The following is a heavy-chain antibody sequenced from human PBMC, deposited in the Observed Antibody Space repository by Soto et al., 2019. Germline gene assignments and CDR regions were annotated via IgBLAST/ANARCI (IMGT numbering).Heavy chain of an antibody. CDR2: ISGSSGNA. CDR1: SYTFTKYG. J-gene: IGHJ4*02. CDR3: AREMAGLGGEYDY. V-gene: IGHV1-18*01. Sequence: QVQLVQSGAEVKNPGASVKVSCKTSSYTFTKYGVGWVRQAPGQGLEWMGWISGSSGNANYAEKVQGRITLTTDTSTSTAYIELRSLRSDDRAVYYCAREMAGLGGEYDYWGQGTLVTVSS. D-gene: IGHD3-16*01.